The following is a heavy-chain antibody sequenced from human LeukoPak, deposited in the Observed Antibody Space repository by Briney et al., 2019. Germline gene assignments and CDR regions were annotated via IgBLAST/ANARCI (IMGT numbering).Heavy chain of an antibody. CDR1: GGSISADH. D-gene: IGHD2-21*01. V-gene: IGHV4-59*01. J-gene: IGHJ3*02. CDR2: MSPSGST. Sequence: SETLSLTCTVSGGSISADHWSWIRQPPGKGLEWIGYMSPSGSTNYNPSLKNRGTIFRDTSKNQFFLKLSAVTAADTAVYYCAKDRSINAFDTWGQGTVVTVSA. CDR3: AKDRSINAFDT.